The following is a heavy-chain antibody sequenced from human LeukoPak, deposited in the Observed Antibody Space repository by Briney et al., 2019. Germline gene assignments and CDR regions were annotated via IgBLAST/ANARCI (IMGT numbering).Heavy chain of an antibody. CDR2: ISYDGSNK. CDR3: ARDFRADYVWGSYRYAFPDC. J-gene: IGHJ4*02. Sequence: GGSLRLSCAASGFTFSSYAMHGVRQAPGKGLEWVAVISYDGSNKYYADSVKGRFTISRDNSKNTLYLQMNSLRAEDTAVYYCARDFRADYVWGSYRYAFPDCWVQGTLVTVSS. V-gene: IGHV3-30-3*01. CDR1: GFTFSSYA. D-gene: IGHD3-16*02.